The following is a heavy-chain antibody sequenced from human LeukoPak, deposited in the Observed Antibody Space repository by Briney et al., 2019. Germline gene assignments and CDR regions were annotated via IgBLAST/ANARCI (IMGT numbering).Heavy chain of an antibody. D-gene: IGHD3-22*01. CDR3: ARDPSEYYYDSSGYSPPDY. Sequence: GASEKVSCKASGYTFTSYYMHWVRQAPGQGLEWMGIINPSGGSTSYAQKFQGRVTMTRDTSTSTVYMELSSLRSEDTAVYYCARDPSEYYYDSSGYSPPDYWGQGTLVTVSS. V-gene: IGHV1-46*01. CDR1: GYTFTSYY. CDR2: INPSGGST. J-gene: IGHJ4*02.